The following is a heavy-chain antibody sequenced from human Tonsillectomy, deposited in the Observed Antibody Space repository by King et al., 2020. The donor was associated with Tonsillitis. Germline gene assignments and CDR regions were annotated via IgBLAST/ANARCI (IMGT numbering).Heavy chain of an antibody. CDR3: ARYEGGVFDP. CDR1: GGSIGVGAFY. J-gene: IGHJ5*02. D-gene: IGHD2-15*01. V-gene: IGHV4-31*03. Sequence: QLQESGPGLVKPSQTLSLTCTVPGGSIGVGAFYWSWSRQHPGERLGGIGYIFHIEKTYYNPSLKSRLIISLDTSENQFSLKLSSVTAADTAVYYCARYEGGVFDPWGQGTLVTVSS. CDR2: IFHIEKT.